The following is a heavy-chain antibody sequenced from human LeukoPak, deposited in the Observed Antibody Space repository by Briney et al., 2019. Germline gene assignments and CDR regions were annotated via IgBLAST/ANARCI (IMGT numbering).Heavy chain of an antibody. CDR3: ASVRRGFGESSKYYAYYYMGV. D-gene: IGHD3-10*01. J-gene: IGHJ6*03. V-gene: IGHV4-39*01. CDR2: IYYSGNT. CDR1: GGSISSSSYY. Sequence: SETLSLTCIVSGGSISSSSYYWGWIRHPPGKGLEWIGNIYYSGNTYYNPSLKSRVTISVDTSKNQYSLKLNPVTAADTAVYYCASVRRGFGESSKYYAYYYMGVWGKGTTVTVSS.